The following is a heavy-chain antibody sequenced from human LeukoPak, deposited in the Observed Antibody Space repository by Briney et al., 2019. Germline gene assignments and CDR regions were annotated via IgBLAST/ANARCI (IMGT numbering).Heavy chain of an antibody. CDR2: ISSSSSYI. CDR1: GFTVISYS. Sequence: GGSLRLSWAASGFTVISYSIIWVRQAPGKGLEWVSSISSSSSYIYYADSVKGRFTISRDNAKNSLYLQMNSLRAEDTAVYYCARRHGGDAFDIWGQGTMVTVSS. J-gene: IGHJ3*02. CDR3: ARRHGGDAFDI. V-gene: IGHV3-21*01.